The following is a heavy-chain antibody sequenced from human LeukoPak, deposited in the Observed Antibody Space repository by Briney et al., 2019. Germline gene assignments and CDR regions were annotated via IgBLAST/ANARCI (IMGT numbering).Heavy chain of an antibody. V-gene: IGHV3-23*01. CDR1: GFTFSSYA. CDR3: ARDPSSSWYWDY. CDR2: ISGSGSST. D-gene: IGHD6-13*01. J-gene: IGHJ4*02. Sequence: GGSLRLSCAASGFTFSSYAMNWVRQAPGKGLEWVSTISGSGSSTYYADSVKGRFTISRDNAKNSLYLQMNSLRAEDTAVYYCARDPSSSWYWDYWGQGTLVTVSS.